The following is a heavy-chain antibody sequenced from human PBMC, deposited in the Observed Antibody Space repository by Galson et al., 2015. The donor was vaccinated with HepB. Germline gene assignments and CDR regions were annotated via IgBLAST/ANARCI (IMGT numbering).Heavy chain of an antibody. CDR3: AFPLWFAELPPGGIT. V-gene: IGHV4-38-2*01. J-gene: IGHJ5*02. D-gene: IGHD3-10*01. Sequence: SETLSLTCAVSGYSISSGYYWGWIRQPPGKGLEWIGSIHHRGSTYYNPSLKSRVTISVDTSKNQLSLKLSSVTAADTAVYYCAFPLWFAELPPGGITWGQGTLVTVSS. CDR2: IHHRGST. CDR1: GYSISSGYY.